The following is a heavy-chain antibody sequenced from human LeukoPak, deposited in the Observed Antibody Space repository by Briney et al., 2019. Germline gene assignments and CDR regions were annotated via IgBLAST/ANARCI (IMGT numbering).Heavy chain of an antibody. Sequence: AASVKVSCKASGGTFSSYAISWVRQAPGQGLEWMGGIIPIFGTANYAQKFQGRVTITADESTSTAYMELSSLRSEDTAVYYCARVVRRGYSGYDLDYWGQGTLVTVSS. CDR2: IIPIFGTA. V-gene: IGHV1-69*13. CDR1: GGTFSSYA. CDR3: ARVVRRGYSGYDLDY. J-gene: IGHJ4*02. D-gene: IGHD5-12*01.